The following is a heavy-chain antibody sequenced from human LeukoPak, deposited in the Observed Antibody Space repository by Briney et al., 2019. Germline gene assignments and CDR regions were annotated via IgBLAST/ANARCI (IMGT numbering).Heavy chain of an antibody. CDR3: ARSAEDCSGWHFDY. J-gene: IGHJ4*02. V-gene: IGHV3-66*02. Sequence: GGSLRLSCAASGFTVSSNYMSWVRQAPGKGLEWVSVIYSGGSTYYADSVKGRFTISRDNSKNTLYLQMNSLRAEDTAVYYCARSAEDCSGWHFDYWGQGTLVTVS. CDR1: GFTVSSNY. CDR2: IYSGGST. D-gene: IGHD6-19*01.